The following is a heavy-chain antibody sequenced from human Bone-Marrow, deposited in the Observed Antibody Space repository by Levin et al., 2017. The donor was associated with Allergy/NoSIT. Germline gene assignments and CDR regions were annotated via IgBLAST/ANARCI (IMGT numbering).Heavy chain of an antibody. CDR3: ASISSAAFDM. CDR1: GYTFTDYF. D-gene: IGHD6-19*01. Sequence: ASVKVSCKASGYTFTDYFIHWVRLAPGQGLEWMGWINPNSGDTDSSQNFQGTVTMTRDTSISTAYMEVTSLPSNDTALYYCASISSAAFDMWGQGTVVTVSS. V-gene: IGHV1-2*02. CDR2: INPNSGDT. J-gene: IGHJ3*02.